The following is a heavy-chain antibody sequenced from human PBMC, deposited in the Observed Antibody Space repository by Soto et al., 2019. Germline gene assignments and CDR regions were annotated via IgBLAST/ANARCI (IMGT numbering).Heavy chain of an antibody. CDR3: AHGSRYVLGSYRPYFHY. D-gene: IGHD3-16*02. Sequence: QITLKESGPTLVKPTQTLTLTCTFSGFSLSTSGEGVGWIRQPPGKPLEGHALIYWDDNKPYSPSLKRRVTITKVICKNQVVLAMNNMDLVDTAKYYCAHGSRYVLGSYRPYFHYWWQGTLVTVSS. CDR1: GFSLSTSGEG. CDR2: IYWDDNK. V-gene: IGHV2-5*02. J-gene: IGHJ4*02.